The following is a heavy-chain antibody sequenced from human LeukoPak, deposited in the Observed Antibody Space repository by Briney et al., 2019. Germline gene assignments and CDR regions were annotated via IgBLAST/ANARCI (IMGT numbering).Heavy chain of an antibody. V-gene: IGHV3-66*01. CDR2: IYSSGAT. CDR1: GFTVSSNY. D-gene: IGHD3-22*01. J-gene: IGHJ4*02. CDR3: ARDVPTFYYNSFGYYSH. Sequence: PGGSLRLSCAASGFTVSSNYMSCVRQAPGKGLEWVSVIYSSGATLYADSVMGRFDISRDNSKNTLYLRMNSLRAEDTAVYYCARDVPTFYYNSFGYYSHWGQGTLVTVSS.